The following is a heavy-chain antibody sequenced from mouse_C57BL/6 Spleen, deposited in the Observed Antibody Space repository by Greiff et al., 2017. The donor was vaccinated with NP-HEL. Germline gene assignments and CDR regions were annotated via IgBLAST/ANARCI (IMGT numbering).Heavy chain of an antibody. Sequence: EVMLVESGGGLVKPGGSLKLSCAASEFTFSDYGMHWVRQAPEKGLEWVAYISSGSSTIYYADTVKGRFTISRDNAKNTLFLQMTSLRSEDTAMYYCARTAAQAVYYYAMDYWGQGTSVTVSS. CDR1: EFTFSDYG. CDR2: ISSGSSTI. D-gene: IGHD3-2*02. CDR3: ARTAAQAVYYYAMDY. V-gene: IGHV5-17*01. J-gene: IGHJ4*01.